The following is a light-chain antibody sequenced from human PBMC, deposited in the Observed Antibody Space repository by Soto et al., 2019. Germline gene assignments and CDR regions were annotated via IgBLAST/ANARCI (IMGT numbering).Light chain of an antibody. J-gene: IGKJ2*01. CDR2: GAS. CDR3: QQYITSPPMYT. CDR1: QSVTSRY. V-gene: IGKV3-20*01. Sequence: ETVLTQSPGTLSLSPGERATLSCRASQSVTSRYLAWYQQKPGQAPRLLIYGASNRATGIPDRFSGSGSGTEFTPTISRLEPEDFAVYYCQQYITSPPMYTFGQGTKLEIK.